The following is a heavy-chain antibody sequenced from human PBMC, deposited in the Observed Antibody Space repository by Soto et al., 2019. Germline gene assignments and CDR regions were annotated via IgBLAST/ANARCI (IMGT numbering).Heavy chain of an antibody. Sequence: QVQLQESGPGLVKPSETLSLTCTVSGGSISSYYWSWIRQPPGKGLEWIGYIYYSGSTNYNPSLKSRFTISVDTSKNQFSLKLSSVTAADTAVYYCASGGRSTWLLNYWGQGTLVTVSS. J-gene: IGHJ4*02. CDR1: GGSISSYY. CDR3: ASGGRSTWLLNY. D-gene: IGHD2-21*02. CDR2: IYYSGST. V-gene: IGHV4-59*01.